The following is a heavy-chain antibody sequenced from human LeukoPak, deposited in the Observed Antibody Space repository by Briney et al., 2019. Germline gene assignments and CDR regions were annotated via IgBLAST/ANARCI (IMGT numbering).Heavy chain of an antibody. CDR3: ARTSDSSGYYPYYFDY. CDR2: IYTSGST. CDR1: GGSISSYY. D-gene: IGHD3-22*01. J-gene: IGHJ4*02. Sequence: SESLSLTCTVSGGSISSYYWSWIRQPAGKRLEWIGRIYTSGSTNYNPSLKSRVTISVDTSKNQFSLKLSSMTAADTAVYYCARTSDSSGYYPYYFDYWGQGTLVTVSS. V-gene: IGHV4-4*07.